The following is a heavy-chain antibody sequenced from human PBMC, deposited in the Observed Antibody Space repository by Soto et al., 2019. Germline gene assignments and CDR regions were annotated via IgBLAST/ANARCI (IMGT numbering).Heavy chain of an antibody. CDR2: ISGSGGST. CDR1: GFTFSSYA. CDR3: ASGTIVATNFDY. J-gene: IGHJ4*02. V-gene: IGHV3-23*01. D-gene: IGHD5-12*01. Sequence: PGGSLRLSCAASGFTFSSYATSWIRQAPGKGLEWVSAISGSGGSTYYADSVKGRFTISRDNSKNTLYLQMNSLRAEDTAVYYCASGTIVATNFDYWGQGTLVTGS.